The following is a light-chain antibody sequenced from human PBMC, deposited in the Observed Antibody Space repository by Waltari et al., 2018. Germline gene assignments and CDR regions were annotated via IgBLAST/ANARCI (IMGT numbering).Light chain of an antibody. Sequence: QSVLTQPPSASGTPGQRVTISCSGSSSNIGSHYVYWYQHLPGTAPKLLILTDNQRPLGVPDRCSGSKSGTSASLAISGLRSEDEGDYYCAAWDDSLSGHVVFGGGTKLTVL. V-gene: IGLV1-47*02. CDR2: TDN. CDR1: SSNIGSHY. CDR3: AAWDDSLSGHVV. J-gene: IGLJ2*01.